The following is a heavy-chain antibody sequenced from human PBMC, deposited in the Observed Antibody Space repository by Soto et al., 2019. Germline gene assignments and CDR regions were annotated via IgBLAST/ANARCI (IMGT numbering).Heavy chain of an antibody. CDR2: INHGST. CDR1: GGPFSDFY. Sequence: TSETLSLTCAVYGGPFSDFYCNWVRQSPEKGLEWIGEINHGSTYYNPSLKSRVTISVDRSKNQFSLKLTSVTAADTAVYYCARVPSPWGQGTLVTVSS. V-gene: IGHV4-34*01. J-gene: IGHJ5*02. CDR3: ARVPSP.